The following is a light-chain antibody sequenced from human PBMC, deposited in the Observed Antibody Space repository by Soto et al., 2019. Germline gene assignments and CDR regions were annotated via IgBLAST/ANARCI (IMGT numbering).Light chain of an antibody. J-gene: IGKJ4*01. Sequence: QLTQSPSSLSASVGDRVTITCRASQGISSYLAWYQQKPGEAPKLLIYAASTLQSGVPSRFSGSGSGTDFTLTISSLQPEDFATYYCQQLNTYPLTFGGGTKVDIK. V-gene: IGKV1-9*01. CDR2: AAS. CDR1: QGISSY. CDR3: QQLNTYPLT.